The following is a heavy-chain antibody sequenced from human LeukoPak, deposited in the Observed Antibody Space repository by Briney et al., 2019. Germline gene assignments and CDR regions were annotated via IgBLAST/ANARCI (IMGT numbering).Heavy chain of an antibody. CDR1: GYTFTGYY. CDR2: INPNNGGT. D-gene: IGHD3-9*01. J-gene: IGHJ4*02. CDR3: ARGRDYDILTGYYSSAIDY. V-gene: IGHV1-2*02. Sequence: ASVKVSCKASGYTFTGYYMHWVRQAPGQGLEWMGWINPNNGGTNYAQKFQGRVTMTRDTSISTASMELSRLGSDDTAVYYCARGRDYDILTGYYSSAIDYWGQGTLVTVSS.